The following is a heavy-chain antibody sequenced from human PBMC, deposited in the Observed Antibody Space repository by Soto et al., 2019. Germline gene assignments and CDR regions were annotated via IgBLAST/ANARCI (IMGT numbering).Heavy chain of an antibody. J-gene: IGHJ4*02. CDR1: GYKFINHY. CDR2: INPNGGGT. D-gene: IGHD3-10*01. Sequence: VASVKVSCKASGYKFINHYIHWVRQAPGVGLEWMGIINPNGGGTDYAQKFQGRVTMTTDTYASTVHMELSSLRSEDTAVYFCARDSSASATSYSLDYWAQATLVTVYS. CDR3: ARDSSASATSYSLDY. V-gene: IGHV1-46*01.